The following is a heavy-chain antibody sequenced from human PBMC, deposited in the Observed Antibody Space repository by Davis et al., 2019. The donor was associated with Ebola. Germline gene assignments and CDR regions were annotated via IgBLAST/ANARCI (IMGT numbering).Heavy chain of an antibody. D-gene: IGHD6-6*01. CDR1: GGTFRSDA. CDR3: ARNIYSSSFMYGMDV. V-gene: IGHV1-69*13. CDR2: IIPLLGSA. J-gene: IGHJ6*02. Sequence: SVKVSCKASGGTFRSDAFSWVRQAPGQGLEWMGGIIPLLGSAKYAQKFQDRVSITADESTSTACMEVNGLISEDTAIYYCARNIYSSSFMYGMDVWGQGTTVTV.